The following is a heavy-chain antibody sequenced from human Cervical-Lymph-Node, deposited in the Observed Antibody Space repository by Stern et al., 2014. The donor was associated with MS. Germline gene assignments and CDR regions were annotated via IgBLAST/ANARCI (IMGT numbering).Heavy chain of an antibody. CDR3: ARLSSDAFDI. CDR2: LHYSGNT. J-gene: IGHJ3*02. CDR1: GGSISSGSSY. Sequence: VQLVESGPGLVKPSQTLSLSCSVSGGSISSGSSYWSWIRQHPGKGLEWIAYLHYSGNTYYNSSLKSRVHLSADTSKNQFSLELSSVTAADTAVYYCARLSSDAFDIWGQGTLVTVSS. V-gene: IGHV4-31*03.